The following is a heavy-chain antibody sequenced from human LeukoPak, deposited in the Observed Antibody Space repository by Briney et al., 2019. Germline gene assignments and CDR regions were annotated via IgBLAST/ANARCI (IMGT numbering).Heavy chain of an antibody. J-gene: IGHJ6*02. CDR1: GGSISSGGYY. Sequence: SQTLSLTCTVSGGSISSGGYYWSWIRQHPGKGLEWIGYIYYSGSTYYNPSLKSRVTISVDTSKNQFSLKLSSVTAADTAVYYCARGATVLYYYGMDVWGQGTTVTVSS. CDR3: ARGATVLYYYGMDV. D-gene: IGHD3-10*02. V-gene: IGHV4-31*03. CDR2: IYYSGST.